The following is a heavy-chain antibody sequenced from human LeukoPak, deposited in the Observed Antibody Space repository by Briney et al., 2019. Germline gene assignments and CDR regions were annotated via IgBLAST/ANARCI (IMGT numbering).Heavy chain of an antibody. CDR1: GGSISSYY. Sequence: SETLSLTCTVSGGSISSYYWSWIRQPPGKGLEWIGYIYYSGSTNYNPSLKSRVTISVDTSKNQFSLKLSSVSAADTAVYYCASNHDYGDYFHYWGQGTLVTVSS. CDR2: IYYSGST. V-gene: IGHV4-59*08. D-gene: IGHD4-17*01. CDR3: ASNHDYGDYFHY. J-gene: IGHJ4*02.